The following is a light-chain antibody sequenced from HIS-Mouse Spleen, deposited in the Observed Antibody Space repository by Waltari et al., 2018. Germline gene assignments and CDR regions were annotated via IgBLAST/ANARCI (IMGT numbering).Light chain of an antibody. CDR3: SSYTSSSFNVV. J-gene: IGLJ2*01. V-gene: IGLV2-14*03. Sequence: QSALTQPASVSGSPGQSITISCTGPSSDVGGYNSLSWYQQHPGKAPKLMIYDVSNRPSGVSKRFSGSKSGNTASLTISGLQAEDEANYYCSSYTSSSFNVVFGGGTKLTVL. CDR1: SSDVGGYNS. CDR2: DVS.